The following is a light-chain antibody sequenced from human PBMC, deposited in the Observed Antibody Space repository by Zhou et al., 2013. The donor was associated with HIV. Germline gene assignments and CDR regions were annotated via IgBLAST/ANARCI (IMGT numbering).Light chain of an antibody. Sequence: EIVLTQSPGTLSLSPGERATLSCRASQSISIHLAWYQQKFGQAPRLLVYDSVTRATGIPARFGGSGSETEITLTINSLQSEDSAVYICQQYDDWPWTFGQGTKVEVK. CDR2: DSV. CDR1: QSISIH. J-gene: IGKJ1*01. CDR3: QQYDDWPWT. V-gene: IGKV3-15*01.